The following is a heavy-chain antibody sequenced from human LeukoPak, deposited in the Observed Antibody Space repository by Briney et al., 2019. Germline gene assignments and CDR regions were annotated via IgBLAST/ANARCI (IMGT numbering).Heavy chain of an antibody. CDR1: GFSPNGHW. D-gene: IGHD3-16*01. J-gene: IGHJ5*02. V-gene: IGHV3-7*01. CDR2: IRQNGVEK. CDR3: ARLLGESTIYDL. Sequence: GGSLRLSCAASGFSPNGHWIDWVRQAAGKGLEWVASIRQNGVEKHHADSVKGRFIISRDNAENSVSLQMNSLRDEGTAMYYCARLLGESTIYDLWGQGTLVTVSS.